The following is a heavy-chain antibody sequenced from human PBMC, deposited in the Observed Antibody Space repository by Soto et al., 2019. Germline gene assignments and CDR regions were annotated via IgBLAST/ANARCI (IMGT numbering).Heavy chain of an antibody. CDR2: INAGNGNT. D-gene: IGHD4-17*01. CDR3: ARDLAATVTNYYYGMDV. Sequence: ASVKVSCKASGYTFTSYAMHWVRQAPGQRLEWMGWINAGNGNTKYSQKFQGRVTITRDTSASTAYMELSSLRSEDTAVYYCARDLAATVTNYYYGMDVWGQGTTVTVSS. J-gene: IGHJ6*02. CDR1: GYTFTSYA. V-gene: IGHV1-3*01.